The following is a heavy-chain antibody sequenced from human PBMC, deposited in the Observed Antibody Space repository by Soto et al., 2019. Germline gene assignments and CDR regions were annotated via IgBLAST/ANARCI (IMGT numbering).Heavy chain of an antibody. CDR2: ISGSGDST. CDR3: AKSAGSWYYYYYMDV. Sequence: EVQLLDSGGGLVQPGGSLRLSCAASGFTFSNYAMSWVRQAPGKGLEWVSGISGSGDSTYYVDSVKGRFIISRDKSKNTLSLQMNSLRAEDTAVYYCAKSAGSWYYYYYMDVWGKGTTVTVSS. D-gene: IGHD3-10*01. CDR1: GFTFSNYA. J-gene: IGHJ6*03. V-gene: IGHV3-23*01.